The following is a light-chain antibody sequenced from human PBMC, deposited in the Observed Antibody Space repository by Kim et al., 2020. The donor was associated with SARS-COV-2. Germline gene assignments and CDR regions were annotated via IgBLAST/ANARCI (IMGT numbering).Light chain of an antibody. J-gene: IGKJ1*01. CDR2: DVS. CDR1: QSLSSW. V-gene: IGKV1-5*01. CDR3: QQYRT. Sequence: DIQMTQSPSTLSASVGDRVTITCRASQSLSSWLAWYQQIPGKAPKLLISDVSSLQSGVPSRFSGRGSGTEFTLTISSLQPDDFATYYCQQYRTFGQGTKVDIK.